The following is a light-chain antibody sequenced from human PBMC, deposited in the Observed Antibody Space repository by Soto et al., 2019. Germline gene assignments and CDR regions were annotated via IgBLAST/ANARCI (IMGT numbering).Light chain of an antibody. Sequence: QSVLAQPRSVSGSPGQSVTISCTGTSSDVGGYKYVSWYQHHPGKAPRLMIYGVTKRPSGVPDRFSGSKSGNTASLTISGLQADDEADYFCCSYAGSYTYAFGTGTKVTVL. CDR1: SSDVGGYKY. CDR3: CSYAGSYTYA. J-gene: IGLJ1*01. V-gene: IGLV2-11*01. CDR2: GVT.